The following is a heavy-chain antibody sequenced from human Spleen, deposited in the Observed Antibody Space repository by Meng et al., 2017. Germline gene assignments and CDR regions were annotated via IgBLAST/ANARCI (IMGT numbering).Heavy chain of an antibody. J-gene: IGHJ4*02. D-gene: IGHD6-25*01. CDR2: INPKSGDT. CDR3: ARDEDISAAGKLFGDY. Sequence: VQLQGSGPGRVKPSATLSLTCAVSGGSITITKWWNWVRQTPGKGLEWIGRINPKSGDTHYAQKFQARVTMTGDTSISTAYMELSGLRSDDTAMYYCARDEDISAAGKLFGDYWGQGTLVTVSS. V-gene: IGHV1-2*06. CDR1: GGSITITKW.